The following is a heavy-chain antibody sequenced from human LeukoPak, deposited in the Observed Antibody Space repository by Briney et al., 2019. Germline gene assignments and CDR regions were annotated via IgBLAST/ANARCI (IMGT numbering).Heavy chain of an antibody. D-gene: IGHD2-15*01. Sequence: GGSLRLSCAASGFTFSSYAMSWVRQAPGKGLEWVSVISGSGYSTYYADFVKGRFTISRDNPKNTLSLQMNSLRAEDTAQYYCAKGITYCSGGDCSSNYFDFWGQGALVTVSS. CDR1: GFTFSSYA. J-gene: IGHJ4*02. CDR3: AKGITYCSGGDCSSNYFDF. CDR2: ISGSGYST. V-gene: IGHV3-23*01.